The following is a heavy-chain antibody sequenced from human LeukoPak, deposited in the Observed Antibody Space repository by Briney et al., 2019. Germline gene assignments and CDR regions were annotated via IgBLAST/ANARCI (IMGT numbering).Heavy chain of an antibody. V-gene: IGHV4-30-2*01. CDR1: GRPIRSGGYS. D-gene: IGHD3-10*01. CDR3: ARGSGNSFDY. J-gene: IGHJ4*02. CDR2: IYHSGST. Sequence: PLSLTCAVSGRPIRSGGYSWSWIPQPPGKGLECIGYIYHSGSTYYNPSLKSRVTISVDESKHQFSLKLSSVTAADTAVYYCARGSGNSFDYWGQGTLVTVSS.